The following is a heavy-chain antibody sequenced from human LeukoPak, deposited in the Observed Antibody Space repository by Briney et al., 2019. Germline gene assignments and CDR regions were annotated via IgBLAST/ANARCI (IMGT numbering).Heavy chain of an antibody. D-gene: IGHD5-18*01. Sequence: KPSETLSLTSSFSGGSISNYYWSWVRQPLGKGLEWIGYIYDSGSTYYNPSLKSRVSISIDTSKNHFSLRLSSVTAADTASYFCARGYAYGPNYYFDYWGQGTLVTVSS. V-gene: IGHV4-59*01. CDR2: IYDSGST. CDR3: ARGYAYGPNYYFDY. J-gene: IGHJ4*02. CDR1: GGSISNYY.